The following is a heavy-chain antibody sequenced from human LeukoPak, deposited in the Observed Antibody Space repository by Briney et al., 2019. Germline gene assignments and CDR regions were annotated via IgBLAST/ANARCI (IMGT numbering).Heavy chain of an antibody. CDR3: AKDSRGYNRPIDS. Sequence: PGRSLRLSCAASGFTFSSYGMHWVRQAPGKGLEWVAVISYDGSNKYYADSVKGRFTISRDNSKNTLYLQMNSLRAEDTAVYYCAKDSRGYNRPIDSWGQGTLVTVSS. CDR2: ISYDGSNK. D-gene: IGHD5-24*01. V-gene: IGHV3-30*18. J-gene: IGHJ4*02. CDR1: GFTFSSYG.